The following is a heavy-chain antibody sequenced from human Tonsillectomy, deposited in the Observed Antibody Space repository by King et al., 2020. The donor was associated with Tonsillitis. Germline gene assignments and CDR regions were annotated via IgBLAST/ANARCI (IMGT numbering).Heavy chain of an antibody. CDR1: GFTFTDYY. Sequence: VQLVESGGGLVKPGASLRLSCAASGFTFTDYYMSWIRQAPGKGLEWVAHIGSNTTVTYYADSLKGRFTLSRDNAKNSVSLQMNSLRVEDTAVYFCARHHRLYGMDVWGQGTTVTVSS. CDR2: IGSNTTVT. CDR3: ARHHRLYGMDV. V-gene: IGHV3-11*01. J-gene: IGHJ6*02.